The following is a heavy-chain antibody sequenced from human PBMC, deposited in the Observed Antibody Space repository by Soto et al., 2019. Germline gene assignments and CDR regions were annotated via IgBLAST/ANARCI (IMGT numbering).Heavy chain of an antibody. V-gene: IGHV3-74*01. Sequence: EVQLVESGGGLVQPGGSLRLSCAASGFTFSTYWMHWVRQAPGKGLVWVSRINSDGSTTNYAVTVKGRFTISRDNAKNTLYLQMNSLRAEDTAVYYCARDAYYDLGVWGQGTTVTVSS. CDR3: ARDAYYDLGV. CDR1: GFTFSTYW. CDR2: INSDGSTT. J-gene: IGHJ6*02.